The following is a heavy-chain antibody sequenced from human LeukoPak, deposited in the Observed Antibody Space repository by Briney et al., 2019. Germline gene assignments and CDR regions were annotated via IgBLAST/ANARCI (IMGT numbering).Heavy chain of an antibody. Sequence: SETLSLTCAVYGGSFSGYYWSWIRQPPGKGLEWIGEINHSGSTNYNPSLKSRVTISVDTSKNQFSLKLSSVTAADTAVYYCARGPHTGINYYDSSGYYYWGQGTLVTVSS. CDR2: INHSGST. CDR3: ARGPHTGINYYDSSGYYY. J-gene: IGHJ4*02. V-gene: IGHV4-34*01. CDR1: GGSFSGYY. D-gene: IGHD3-22*01.